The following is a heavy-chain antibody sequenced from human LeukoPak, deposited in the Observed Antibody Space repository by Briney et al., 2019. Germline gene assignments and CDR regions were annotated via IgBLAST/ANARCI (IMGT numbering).Heavy chain of an antibody. J-gene: IGHJ4*02. CDR1: GYTFTGYY. CDR3: ARDVAYCGGDCLFY. D-gene: IGHD2-21*02. Sequence: ASVKVSCKASGYTFTGYYMHWVRQAPGQGLEWMGWINPNSGGTNYAQKFQGRVTMARDMSISTAYMELSRLRSEDTAVYYCARDVAYCGGDCLFYWGQGTLVTVSS. CDR2: INPNSGGT. V-gene: IGHV1-2*02.